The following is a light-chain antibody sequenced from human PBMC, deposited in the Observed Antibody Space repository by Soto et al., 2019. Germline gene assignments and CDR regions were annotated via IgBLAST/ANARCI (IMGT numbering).Light chain of an antibody. CDR3: SSFTTSATWV. Sequence: QSALTQPASVSESPGQSITISCTGTSSDVGNYNYVSWYQQHPGKAPKLMIYHVTSRPSGVSDRFSGSKSGNTASLTISGLQTDDEADYYRSSFTTSATWVFGGGPKLTVL. CDR1: SSDVGNYNY. J-gene: IGLJ3*02. CDR2: HVT. V-gene: IGLV2-14*03.